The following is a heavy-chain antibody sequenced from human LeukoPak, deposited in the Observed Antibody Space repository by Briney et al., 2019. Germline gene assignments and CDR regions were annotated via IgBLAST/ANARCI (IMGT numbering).Heavy chain of an antibody. Sequence: LAGGSLRLSCAASGFTFSSYAMSWVRQAPGKGLEWVSAISGSGGSTYYADSVKGRFTISRDNSKNTLYLQMNSLRAEDTAVYYCAIPPGGWLQYYFDYWGQGTLVTVSS. J-gene: IGHJ4*02. V-gene: IGHV3-23*01. D-gene: IGHD5-12*01. CDR1: GFTFSSYA. CDR2: ISGSGGST. CDR3: AIPPGGWLQYYFDY.